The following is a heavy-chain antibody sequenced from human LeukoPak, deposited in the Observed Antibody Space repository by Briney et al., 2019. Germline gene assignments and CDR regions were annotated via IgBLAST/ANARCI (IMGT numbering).Heavy chain of an antibody. D-gene: IGHD1-26*01. CDR1: GFTFSSYW. Sequence: GGSLRLSCAASGFTFSSYWMSWVRQAPGKGLEWVANIKQDGSEKYYVDSVKGRFTISRDNAKNSLYLQMNSLRAEDTAVYYCARDPSGSYSAPHYWGQGTLVTVSS. V-gene: IGHV3-7*01. CDR2: IKQDGSEK. J-gene: IGHJ4*02. CDR3: ARDPSGSYSAPHY.